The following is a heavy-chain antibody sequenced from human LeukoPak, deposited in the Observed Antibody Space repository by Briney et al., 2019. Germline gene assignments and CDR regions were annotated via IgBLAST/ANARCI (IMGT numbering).Heavy chain of an antibody. CDR2: INAGNGNT. J-gene: IGHJ5*02. D-gene: IGHD3-22*01. CDR3: ARATGITMIVAVPWFDP. Sequence: ASVKVSCKASGYTFTSYAMHWVRQAPGQRLEWMGWINAGNGNTKYSQKFQGRVTITRDTSASTAYMELSSLRSEDTAVYYCARATGITMIVAVPWFDPWGQGTLVTVSS. V-gene: IGHV1-3*01. CDR1: GYTFTSYA.